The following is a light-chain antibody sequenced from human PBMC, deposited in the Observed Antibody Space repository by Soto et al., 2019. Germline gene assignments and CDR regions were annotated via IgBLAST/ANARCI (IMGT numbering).Light chain of an antibody. CDR3: QQRSSSIT. J-gene: IGKJ5*01. V-gene: IGKV3-11*01. CDR2: DAS. Sequence: EIVLTQSPATLSLSPGERATLSCRASQSVTSYLAWCQHKPGQAPRLLIYDASNRATGIPARFSGSGSGTDFTLTISSLEPEDFAVYYCQQRSSSITFGQGTRLEIK. CDR1: QSVTSY.